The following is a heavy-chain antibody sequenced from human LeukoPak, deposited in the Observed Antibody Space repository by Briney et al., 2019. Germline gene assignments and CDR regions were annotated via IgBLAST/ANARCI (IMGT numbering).Heavy chain of an antibody. CDR3: ARYYGDLGYDY. CDR1: GGSISSSSYY. CDR2: IYYSGST. Sequence: PSETLSLTCTVSGGSISSSSYYLGWIRQPPGKGLEWIGSIYYSGSTYYNPSLKSRVTISVDTSKNQFSLKLSSVTAADTAVYYCARYYGDLGYDYWGQGTLVTVSS. D-gene: IGHD4-17*01. V-gene: IGHV4-39*01. J-gene: IGHJ4*02.